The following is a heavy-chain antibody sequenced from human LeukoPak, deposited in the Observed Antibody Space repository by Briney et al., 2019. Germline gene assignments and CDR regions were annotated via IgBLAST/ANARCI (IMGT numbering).Heavy chain of an antibody. CDR1: GYTFTGYY. CDR2: INPNNGDT. D-gene: IGHD3-16*02. V-gene: IGHV1-2*02. Sequence: ASVKVSCKASGYTFTGYYMHWVRQAPGQGLEWMGWINPNNGDTKYAQNFLGRVIMTRDTSTTTAYMELSSLRSDDTAVYFCASYPRSVDTPPFDYWGQGTLVTVSS. CDR3: ASYPRSVDTPPFDY. J-gene: IGHJ4*02.